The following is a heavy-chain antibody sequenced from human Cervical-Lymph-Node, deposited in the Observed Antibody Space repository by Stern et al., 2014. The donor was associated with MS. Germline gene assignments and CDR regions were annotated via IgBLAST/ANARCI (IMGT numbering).Heavy chain of an antibody. Sequence: EVQLVQSGAEVKKPGESLKISCEASGYRFNTYWIGWVRQMPGKGLEWMVIIYPGDSDTRFSPTFQGQVSISADKSMSTAYLQWKSLKASDTAIYYCARGEGSAWYNWGQGTLVTVSS. CDR3: ARGEGSAWYN. CDR2: IYPGDSDT. D-gene: IGHD6-13*01. V-gene: IGHV5-51*03. CDR1: GYRFNTYW. J-gene: IGHJ4*02.